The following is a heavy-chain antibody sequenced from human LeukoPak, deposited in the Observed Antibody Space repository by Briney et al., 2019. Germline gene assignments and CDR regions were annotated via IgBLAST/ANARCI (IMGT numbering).Heavy chain of an antibody. Sequence: GGSLRLSCAASGFTFSTYAMTWVRQAPGKGLDWVSVISSSGDDTHYADSVKDRFTISRDNSKNTLYLHMNGLRAEDTAVYYCATGSGGSSYSHCDHWGQGILVTVSS. V-gene: IGHV3-23*01. CDR2: ISSSGDDT. CDR3: ATGSGGSSYSHCDH. D-gene: IGHD2-15*01. J-gene: IGHJ4*02. CDR1: GFTFSTYA.